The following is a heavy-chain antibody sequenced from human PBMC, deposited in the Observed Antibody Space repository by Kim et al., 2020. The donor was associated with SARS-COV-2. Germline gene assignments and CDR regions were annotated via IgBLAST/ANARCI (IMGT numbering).Heavy chain of an antibody. J-gene: IGHJ4*02. D-gene: IGHD6-19*01. Sequence: SETLSLTCAVYGGSFSGYYWSWIRQPPGKGLEWIGEINHSGSTNYNPSLKSRVTISVDTSKNQFSLKLSSVTAADTAVYYCARSWSSGWSKRGLDYWGQGTLVTVSS. CDR2: INHSGST. CDR3: ARSWSSGWSKRGLDY. V-gene: IGHV4-34*01. CDR1: GGSFSGYY.